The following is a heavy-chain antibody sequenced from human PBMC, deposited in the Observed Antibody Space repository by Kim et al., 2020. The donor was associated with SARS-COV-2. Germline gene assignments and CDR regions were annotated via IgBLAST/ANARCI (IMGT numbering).Heavy chain of an antibody. J-gene: IGHJ6*02. D-gene: IGHD3-10*01. V-gene: IGHV3-23*01. CDR3: AKNQGVASITMVRGVIITENPGQDYGMDV. Sequence: GGSLRLSCAASGFTFSSYAMSWVRQAPGKGLEWVSAISGSGGSTYYADSVKGRFTISRDNSKNTLYLQMNSLRAEDTAVYYCAKNQGVASITMVRGVIITENPGQDYGMDVWGQGTTVTVSS. CDR2: ISGSGGST. CDR1: GFTFSSYA.